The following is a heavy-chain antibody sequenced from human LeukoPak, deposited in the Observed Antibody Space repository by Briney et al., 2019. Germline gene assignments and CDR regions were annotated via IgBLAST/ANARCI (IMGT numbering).Heavy chain of an antibody. CDR2: ISGSGGST. CDR3: AKDDHYYDSSGYYQHVIDY. D-gene: IGHD3-22*01. V-gene: IGHV3-23*01. Sequence: GGSLRLSCAASGFTFSSYAMSWVRQAPGRGLEWVSAISGSGGSTYYADSVKGRFIISRDNSKNTLYLQMNSLRAEDTAVYYCAKDDHYYDSSGYYQHVIDYWGQGTLVTVSS. J-gene: IGHJ4*02. CDR1: GFTFSSYA.